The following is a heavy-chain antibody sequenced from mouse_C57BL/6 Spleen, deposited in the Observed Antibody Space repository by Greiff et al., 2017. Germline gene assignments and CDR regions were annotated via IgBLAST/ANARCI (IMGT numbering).Heavy chain of an antibody. CDR1: GFSLTSYG. CDR2: IWRGGST. J-gene: IGHJ2*01. Sequence: VKLMESGPGLVQPSQSLSITCTVSGFSLTSYGVHWVRQSPGKGLEWLGVIWRGGSTDYNAAFMSRLSITQDNSKSQVSFKMNSLQADDTAIYYCAKSYYDGSSFFDYWGQGTTLTVSS. V-gene: IGHV2-5*01. D-gene: IGHD1-1*01. CDR3: AKSYYDGSSFFDY.